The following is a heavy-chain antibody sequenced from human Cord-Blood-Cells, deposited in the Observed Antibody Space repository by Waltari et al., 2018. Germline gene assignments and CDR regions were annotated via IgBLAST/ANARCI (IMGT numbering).Heavy chain of an antibody. CDR3: ARILTGDAFDI. J-gene: IGHJ3*02. Sequence: QVQLVQSGAEVKKPGASVKVSCKASGYTFTGYYMHWVRQAPGQGLEWMGGINPNSGGTNCAQKFQGWVTMTRDTSISAAYMELSRLRSDDTAVYYCARILTGDAFDIWGQGTMVTVSS. CDR1: GYTFTGYY. D-gene: IGHD7-27*01. V-gene: IGHV1-2*04. CDR2: INPNSGGT.